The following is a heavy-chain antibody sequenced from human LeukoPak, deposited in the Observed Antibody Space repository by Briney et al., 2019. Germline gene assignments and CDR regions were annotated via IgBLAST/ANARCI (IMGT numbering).Heavy chain of an antibody. J-gene: IGHJ4*02. CDR3: AKDIGNWDFDY. D-gene: IGHD7-27*01. CDR2: ISYDGSNK. V-gene: IGHV3-30*18. CDR1: GFTFSSYG. Sequence: GGSVRLSCAASGFTFSSYGMHWVRQAPGKGLEWVAVISYDGSNKYYADSVKGRFTISRDNSKNTLYLQMNSLRAEDTAVYYCAKDIGNWDFDYWGQGTLVTVSS.